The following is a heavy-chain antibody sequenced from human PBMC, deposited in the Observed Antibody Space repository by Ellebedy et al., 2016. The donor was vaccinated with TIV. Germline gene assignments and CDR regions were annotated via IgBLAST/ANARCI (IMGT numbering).Heavy chain of an antibody. J-gene: IGHJ4*02. CDR1: RFTSSFSNYR. V-gene: IGHV3-21*01. D-gene: IGHD3-10*01. CDR3: ARLADLWFGDLFD. CDR2: ISSSSSHI. Sequence: GESLKISCAASRFTSSFSNYRMTWVRQAPGKGLEWVSSISSSSSHIYYADSVKGRFTTSRDNAKNSLYLQMNSLRAEDTAVYYCARLADLWFGDLFDWGQGTLVTVSS.